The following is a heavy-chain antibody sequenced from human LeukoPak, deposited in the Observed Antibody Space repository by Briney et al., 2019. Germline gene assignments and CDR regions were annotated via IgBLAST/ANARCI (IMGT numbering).Heavy chain of an antibody. V-gene: IGHV1-69*13. CDR1: GGTFSSYA. CDR2: IIPIFGTA. J-gene: IGHJ4*02. Sequence: SVKVSCKASGGTFSSYAISWVRQAPGQGLEWMGGIIPIFGTANYAQKFQGRVTITADESTSTAYMELSSLRSEDTAVYYCARDANIYDFWSGYYMDYYFDYWGQGTLVTVSS. D-gene: IGHD3-3*01. CDR3: ARDANIYDFWSGYYMDYYFDY.